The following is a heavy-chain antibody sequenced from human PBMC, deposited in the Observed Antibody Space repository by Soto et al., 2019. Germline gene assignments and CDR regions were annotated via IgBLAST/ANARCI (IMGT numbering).Heavy chain of an antibody. D-gene: IGHD4-17*01. Sequence: SETLSLTCTVSGGSISSYYWSWIRQPPGKGLEWIGYIYYSGSTNYNPSLKSRVTISVDTSKNQFSLKLSSVTAADTAVYYCGSVKRYYGDPYYFDYSAQRTLVPVSS. CDR1: GGSISSYY. CDR3: GSVKRYYGDPYYFDY. CDR2: IYYSGST. V-gene: IGHV4-59*01. J-gene: IGHJ4*02.